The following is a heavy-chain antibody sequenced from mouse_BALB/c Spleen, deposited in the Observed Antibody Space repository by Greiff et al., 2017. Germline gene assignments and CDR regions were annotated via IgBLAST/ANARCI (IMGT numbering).Heavy chain of an antibody. V-gene: IGHV1-7*01. CDR1: GYTFTSYW. J-gene: IGHJ4*01. CDR3: ARSYDYDDYAMDY. Sequence: VQLQPSGAELAKPGASVKMSCQASGYTFTSYWMPWVKQRPGQGLEWVGYIYPSTGYTEYNQKFKDKATLTADESSSTAYMQLRSLTSEDSAVYYCARSYDYDDYAMDYWGQGTSVTVSA. CDR2: IYPSTGYT. D-gene: IGHD2-4*01.